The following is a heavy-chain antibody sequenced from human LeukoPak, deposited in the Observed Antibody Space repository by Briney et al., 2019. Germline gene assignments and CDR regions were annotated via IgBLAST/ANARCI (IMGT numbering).Heavy chain of an antibody. J-gene: IGHJ4*02. CDR1: GFTFDDYA. D-gene: IGHD1-26*01. CDR2: ISWNSGSI. CDR3: AKVRLWGATMNYFDY. Sequence: GGSLRLSCAASGFTFDDYAMHWVRQAPGKGLEWVSGISWNSGSIGYADSVKGRFTISRDNSKNTLYLQMNSLRAEDTAVYYCAKVRLWGATMNYFDYWGQGTLVTVSS. V-gene: IGHV3-9*01.